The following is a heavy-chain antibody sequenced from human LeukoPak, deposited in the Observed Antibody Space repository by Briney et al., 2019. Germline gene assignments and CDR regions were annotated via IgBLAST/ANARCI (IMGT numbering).Heavy chain of an antibody. CDR2: INHSGNT. V-gene: IGHV4-34*01. D-gene: IGHD5-18*01. Sequence: SETLSLTCAVYGGSFSAYYWSWIRQSPGKGLEWIGEINHSGNTYYNPSLKSRVAISVDTSKNQFSLKLSSVTAADTAVYYCARHPARRYSYGGYWGQGTLVTVSS. CDR1: GGSFSAYY. J-gene: IGHJ4*02. CDR3: ARHPARRYSYGGY.